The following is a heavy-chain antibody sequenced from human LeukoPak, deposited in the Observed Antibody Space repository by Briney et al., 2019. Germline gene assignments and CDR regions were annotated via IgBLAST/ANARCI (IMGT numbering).Heavy chain of an antibody. CDR1: GFTFSGSA. D-gene: IGHD3-3*01. Sequence: GGSLRLSCAASGFTFSGSAMHWVRQASGKGLEWVGRIRSKANNYATAHAASVKGRFTISRDDSKNTAYLQMNSLKTEDTAVYYCVRFLEAPDYWGQGTLVTVSS. CDR2: IRSKANNYAT. V-gene: IGHV3-73*01. J-gene: IGHJ4*02. CDR3: VRFLEAPDY.